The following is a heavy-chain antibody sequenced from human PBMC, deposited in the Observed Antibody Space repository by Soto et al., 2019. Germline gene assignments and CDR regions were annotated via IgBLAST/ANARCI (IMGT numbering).Heavy chain of an antibody. J-gene: IGHJ5*02. CDR2: INAGNGNT. CDR3: ARAPWCSSTSCYRWFDP. CDR1: GYTFTSYA. Sequence: ASVKGPCKASGYTFTSYAMHWVRQAPGQRLEWMGWINAGNGNTKYSQKFQGRVTITRDTSASTAYMELSSLRSEDTAVYYCARAPWCSSTSCYRWFDPWGQGTLVTVSS. D-gene: IGHD2-2*01. V-gene: IGHV1-3*01.